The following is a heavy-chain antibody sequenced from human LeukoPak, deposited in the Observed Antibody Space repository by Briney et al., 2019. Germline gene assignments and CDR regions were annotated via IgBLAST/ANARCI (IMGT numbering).Heavy chain of an antibody. V-gene: IGHV4-30-4*08. CDR1: GGSISSSSYY. D-gene: IGHD2-15*01. Sequence: PSETLSLTCTVSGGSISSSSYYWDWVRQPPGKGLEWIGYIYYSGSTYYNPSLKSRVTISVDTSKNRFSLKLSSVTAADTAVYYCARGRYCSGGSCADYWGQGTLVTVSS. J-gene: IGHJ4*02. CDR2: IYYSGST. CDR3: ARGRYCSGGSCADY.